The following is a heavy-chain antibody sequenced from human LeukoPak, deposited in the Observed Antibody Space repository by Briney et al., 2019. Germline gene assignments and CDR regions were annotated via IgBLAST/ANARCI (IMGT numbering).Heavy chain of an antibody. V-gene: IGHV3-7*01. CDR2: IKQDGSEK. CDR3: ASALLLWFGESRGVFDI. Sequence: GGSLRLSCAASGFTFSSYWMSWVRQAPGKGLEWVANIKQDGSEKYYVDSVKGRFTISRDNAKNSLYLQMNSLRAEDTAVYYCASALLLWFGESRGVFDIWGQGTMVTVSS. J-gene: IGHJ3*02. D-gene: IGHD3-10*01. CDR1: GFTFSSYW.